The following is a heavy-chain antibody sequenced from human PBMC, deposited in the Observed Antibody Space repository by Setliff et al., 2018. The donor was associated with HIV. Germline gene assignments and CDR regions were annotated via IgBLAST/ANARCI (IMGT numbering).Heavy chain of an antibody. CDR1: GFTFSSYG. CDR3: AKGDARGGYHYFAY. V-gene: IGHV3-33*06. D-gene: IGHD2-15*01. J-gene: IGHJ4*02. Sequence: PGGSLRLSCAASGFTFSSYGMHWVRQAPGKGLEWVAVIWYDGSNKYYVDSVKGRFTISRDNAKNTLYLQMNSLRAEDTAVYYCAKGDARGGYHYFAYWGQGTLVTVSS. CDR2: IWYDGSNK.